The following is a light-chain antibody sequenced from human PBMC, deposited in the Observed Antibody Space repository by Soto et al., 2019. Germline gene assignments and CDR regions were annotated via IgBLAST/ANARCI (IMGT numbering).Light chain of an antibody. Sequence: QSVLTQPASACGSPGQSVTISCTGTSSDVGGYNFVSWYQQYPGKAPKLIIYEVTKRPSGVPDRFSGSKSGNTASLNVSGLQTDDEADYYCSSYGGSNNFVFGTGTKVTVL. J-gene: IGLJ1*01. CDR3: SSYGGSNNFV. V-gene: IGLV2-8*01. CDR1: SSDVGGYNF. CDR2: EVT.